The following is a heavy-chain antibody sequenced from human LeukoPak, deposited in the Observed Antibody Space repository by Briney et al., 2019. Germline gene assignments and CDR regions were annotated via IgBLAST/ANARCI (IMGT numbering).Heavy chain of an antibody. CDR1: GFTFSSYW. V-gene: IGHV3-74*01. D-gene: IGHD3-22*01. CDR2: IKSDGST. J-gene: IGHJ1*01. CDR3: ARAPSEIGGYYPEYFRH. Sequence: GGSLRLSCAASGFTFSSYWMHWVRHAPGKGLVWVSRIKSDGSTNYADSVKGRFTISRDNAKNTVSLQTNSLRAEDTGVYYCARAPSEIGGYYPEYFRHWGQGTLVTVSS.